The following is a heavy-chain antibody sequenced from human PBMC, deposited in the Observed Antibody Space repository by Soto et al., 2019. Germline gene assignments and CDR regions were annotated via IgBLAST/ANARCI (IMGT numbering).Heavy chain of an antibody. Sequence: QVQLVQSGAEVKKPGSSVKVSCKASGGTFSSYAISWVRQAPGQGLEWMGGIIPISGTANYAQKFQGRVTINADESPGTAYMELSSLRSEDTAVYYCARSQGSSTSLEIYYYYYYGMDVWGQGTTVTVSS. D-gene: IGHD2-2*01. CDR1: GGTFSSYA. CDR2: IIPISGTA. CDR3: ARSQGSSTSLEIYYYYYYGMDV. J-gene: IGHJ6*02. V-gene: IGHV1-69*01.